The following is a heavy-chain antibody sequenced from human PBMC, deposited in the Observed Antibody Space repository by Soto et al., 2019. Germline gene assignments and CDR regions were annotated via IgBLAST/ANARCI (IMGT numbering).Heavy chain of an antibody. CDR2: VSYNGNT. CDR1: GGSITPYY. Sequence: QVQLKESGPGLVKPADTLSLNCTVSGGSITPYYWSWIRQTPGGGLEWIGYVSYNGNTNYNPSLKSRVSISADTSKNEFSLKLTSLTAADAAIYFCARQQYTVVTAFDVWGQGTMVAVSS. CDR3: ARQQYTVVTAFDV. J-gene: IGHJ3*01. V-gene: IGHV4-59*07. D-gene: IGHD2-15*01.